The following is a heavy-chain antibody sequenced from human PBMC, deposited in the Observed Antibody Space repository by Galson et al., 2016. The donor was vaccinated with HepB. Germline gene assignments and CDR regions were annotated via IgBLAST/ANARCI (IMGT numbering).Heavy chain of an antibody. CDR3: VCITFDVFDV. D-gene: IGHD3-16*01. CDR2: IGNKASSYIT. CDR1: GFTFSDHY. V-gene: IGHV3-72*01. Sequence: SLRLSCAASGFTFSDHYMDWVRQAPGKGLEWVGRIGNKASSYITEYAASVKGRFTISRDDSKNSLYLQMYSLKTEDTAVYYCVCITFDVFDVWGQGTMVTVSS. J-gene: IGHJ3*01.